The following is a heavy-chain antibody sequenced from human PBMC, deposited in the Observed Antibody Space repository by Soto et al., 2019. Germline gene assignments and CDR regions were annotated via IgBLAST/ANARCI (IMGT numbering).Heavy chain of an antibody. Sequence: GASVKVSCKASGGTFSSYAISWARQAPGQGLEWMGGIIPIFGTANYAQKFQGRVTITADESTSTAYMELSSLRSEDTAVYYCAKPRHSGYDWYYFDYWGQGTLVTVSS. CDR3: AKPRHSGYDWYYFDY. CDR1: GGTFSSYA. J-gene: IGHJ4*02. D-gene: IGHD5-12*01. CDR2: IIPIFGTA. V-gene: IGHV1-69*13.